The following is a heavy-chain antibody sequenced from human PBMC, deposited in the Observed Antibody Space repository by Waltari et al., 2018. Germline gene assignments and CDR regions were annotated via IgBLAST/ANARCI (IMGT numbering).Heavy chain of an antibody. V-gene: IGHV4-59*08. CDR1: GGSISPSY. Sequence: QLQESGPGLVKPSETLSLTCTVSGGSISPSYWTWIRPFPVKGLEGIGYISYSGSTNYNPSLRSRVTISVDTSKNQFSLKRSAVTAADTAVYYCARHGGGYSPFAAWGQGSLVTVSS. CDR3: ARHGGGYSPFAA. D-gene: IGHD5-18*01. CDR2: ISYSGST. J-gene: IGHJ5*02.